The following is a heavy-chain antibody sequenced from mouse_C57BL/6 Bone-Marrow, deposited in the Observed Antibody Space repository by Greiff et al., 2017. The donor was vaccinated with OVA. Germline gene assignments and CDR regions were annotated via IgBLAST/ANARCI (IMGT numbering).Heavy chain of an antibody. CDR1: GFTFNTYA. J-gene: IGHJ3*01. V-gene: IGHV10-3*01. CDR3: VRDGEYGGAWFAY. Sequence: EVQLVESGGGLVQPKGSLKLSCAASGFTFNTYAMHWVRQAPGKGLEWVARIRSKSSYYATYYADSVKDRFTISRDDSQSMLYLQMNNLKTEDTAMYYCVRDGEYGGAWFAYWGQGTLVTVSA. D-gene: IGHD1-2*01. CDR2: IRSKSSYYAT.